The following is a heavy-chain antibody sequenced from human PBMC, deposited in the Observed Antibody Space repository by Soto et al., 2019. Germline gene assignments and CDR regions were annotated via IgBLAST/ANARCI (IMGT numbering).Heavy chain of an antibody. J-gene: IGHJ4*02. D-gene: IGHD3-22*01. CDR2: IIPILGIA. Sequence: QVQLVQSGAEVKKPGSSVKVSCKASGGTFSSYTMSWVRQAPGQGLEWMGRIIPILGIANYAQKFQGRVTITADKSTSTAYMELSSLRSEDTAVYYCARDPNYYDSSGYYDYWGQGTLVTVSS. CDR3: ARDPNYYDSSGYYDY. V-gene: IGHV1-69*08. CDR1: GGTFSSYT.